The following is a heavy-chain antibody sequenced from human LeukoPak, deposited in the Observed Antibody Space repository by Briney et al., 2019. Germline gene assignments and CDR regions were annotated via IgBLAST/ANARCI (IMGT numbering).Heavy chain of an antibody. CDR1: GESFSPYS. CDR2: ISHSGRA. V-gene: IGHV4-34*01. Sequence: SETLSLTCAVYGESFSPYSWSWVRQPPGKGLEWIGDISHSGRANYNPSLKSRVTISVDTSKNQFSLKLSSVTAADTAVYYCARHVAGYSSSWLNYYYYYYMDVWGKGTTVTISS. D-gene: IGHD6-13*01. J-gene: IGHJ6*03. CDR3: ARHVAGYSSSWLNYYYYYYMDV.